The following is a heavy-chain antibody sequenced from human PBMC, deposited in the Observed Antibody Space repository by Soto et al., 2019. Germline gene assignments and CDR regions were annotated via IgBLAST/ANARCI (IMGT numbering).Heavy chain of an antibody. D-gene: IGHD3-3*01. J-gene: IGHJ4*02. CDR2: IYYSGST. CDR1: GGSISSYY. V-gene: IGHV4-59*08. CDR3: ASSRYYDFWSGYFGY. Sequence: PSETLSLTCTVSGGSISSYYWSWIRQPPGKGLEWIGYIYYSGSTNYNPSLKSRVTISVDTSKNQFSLKLSSVTAADTAVYYCASSRYYDFWSGYFGYWGQGTLVTVSS.